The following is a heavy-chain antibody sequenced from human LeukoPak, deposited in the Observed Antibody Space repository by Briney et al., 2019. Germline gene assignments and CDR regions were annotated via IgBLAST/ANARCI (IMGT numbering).Heavy chain of an antibody. Sequence: PSETLSLTCAVYGGSFSGYYGSWIRQPPGKGLEWIGEINHSGSTNYNPSLKSRVTISVDTSKNQFSLKLSSVTAADTAVYYCASVRHYYDNWGQGTLVTVSS. V-gene: IGHV4-34*01. CDR2: INHSGST. CDR1: GGSFSGYY. J-gene: IGHJ4*02. CDR3: ASVRHYYDN.